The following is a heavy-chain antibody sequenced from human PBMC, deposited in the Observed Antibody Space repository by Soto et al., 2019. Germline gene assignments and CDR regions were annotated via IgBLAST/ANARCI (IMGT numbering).Heavy chain of an antibody. V-gene: IGHV6-1*01. CDR2: TYYRSKWYN. Sequence: PSQTLSLTCAISGDSVSSNSAAWNWIRQSPSRGLEWLGRTYYRSKWYNDYAVSVKSRITINPDTSKNQFSLQLNSVTPEDTAVYYCAREQWLVRAYYYYGMDVWGQGTTVTVS. CDR3: AREQWLVRAYYYYGMDV. CDR1: GDSVSSNSAA. J-gene: IGHJ6*02. D-gene: IGHD6-19*01.